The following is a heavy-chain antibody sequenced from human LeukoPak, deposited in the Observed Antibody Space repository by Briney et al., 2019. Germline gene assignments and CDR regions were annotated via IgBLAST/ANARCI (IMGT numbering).Heavy chain of an antibody. CDR2: ISYDGSNK. V-gene: IGHV3-30*18. D-gene: IGHD6-19*01. CDR1: GFTFSNYG. J-gene: IGHJ4*02. CDR3: ANTNSLGSGWYEVDY. Sequence: GGSLRLSCAASGFTFSNYGMHWVRQAPGKGLEWVSVISYDGSNKYYADSVKGRFTISRDNSKNTLYLQMNSLRAEDTAVYYCANTNSLGSGWYEVDYWGQGTLVTVSS.